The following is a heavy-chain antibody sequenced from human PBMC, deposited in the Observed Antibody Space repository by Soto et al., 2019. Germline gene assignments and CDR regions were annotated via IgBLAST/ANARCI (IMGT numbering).Heavy chain of an antibody. J-gene: IGHJ6*02. CDR3: ARAYSGRLPRRADYYYAMDV. CDR2: LGAADDP. CDR1: AFTLSAYD. D-gene: IGHD2-15*01. Sequence: GGSLRLSCAASAFTLSAYDMHWVRQPNGKGLEWVSALGAADDPYYLGSVKGRFTISRENAKNSLYLQMNNLRAGDTAVYYCARAYSGRLPRRADYYYAMDVWGQGATVTVSS. V-gene: IGHV3-13*05.